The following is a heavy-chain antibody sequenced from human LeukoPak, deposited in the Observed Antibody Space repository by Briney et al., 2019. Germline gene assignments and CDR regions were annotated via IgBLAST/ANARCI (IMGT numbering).Heavy chain of an antibody. CDR1: GFTFSSYW. CDR2: INSDGSST. D-gene: IGHD6-19*01. Sequence: GGSLRLSCAASGFTFSSYWMHWVRQAPGKGLVWVSRINSDGSSTSYADSVKGRFTISRDNAKITLYLQMNSLRAEDTAVYYCALSYSSGSAAFDYWGQGTLVTVSS. CDR3: ALSYSSGSAAFDY. V-gene: IGHV3-74*01. J-gene: IGHJ4*02.